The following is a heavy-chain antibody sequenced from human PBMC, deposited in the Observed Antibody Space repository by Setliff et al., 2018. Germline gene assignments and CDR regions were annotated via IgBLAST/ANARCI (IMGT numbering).Heavy chain of an antibody. J-gene: IGHJ4*02. V-gene: IGHV4-61*09. Sequence: SETLSLTCTVSGDSISTGINYWSWIRQPAGKGLEWIGHIDRSGNTNFNPSLKSRVTISGDRSKNQLSLELSSVTAADTAVYYCARSLGSGSYYGSRPFHSDYWGQGIQVTVSS. CDR2: IDRSGNT. CDR1: GDSISTGINY. D-gene: IGHD3-10*01. CDR3: ARSLGSGSYYGSRPFHSDY.